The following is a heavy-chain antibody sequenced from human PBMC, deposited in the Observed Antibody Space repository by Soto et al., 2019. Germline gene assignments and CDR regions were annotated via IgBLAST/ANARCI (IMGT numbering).Heavy chain of an antibody. D-gene: IGHD3-10*01. V-gene: IGHV3-23*01. CDR3: AKKVNSGSGSQFFDY. CDR2: FRSGGDDDTT. Sequence: PGGSLRLSCAASGFTFSSYSMIWVRQAPGKGLEWVSGFRSGGDDDTTYYADSVRGRFTISRDNSKNTLFLQMNSLRAEDTAIYYCAKKVNSGSGSQFFDYWGQGTLVTVSS. J-gene: IGHJ4*02. CDR1: GFTFSSYS.